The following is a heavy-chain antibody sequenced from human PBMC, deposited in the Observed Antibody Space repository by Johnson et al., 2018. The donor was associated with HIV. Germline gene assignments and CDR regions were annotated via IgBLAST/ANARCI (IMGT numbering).Heavy chain of an antibody. CDR3: ARVELSRRAIDAFDS. Sequence: VQLVESGGGLVQPGGSLRLSCAASGFTFSNYWMSWVRQAPGKGLEWVANIKQDGSEKYYVDSVKGRFTISRDNAKNSLYLQLNSLRAEDTAVYYCARVELSRRAIDAFDSWGQGTMVTVSS. J-gene: IGHJ3*02. D-gene: IGHD1-26*01. V-gene: IGHV3-7*01. CDR2: IKQDGSEK. CDR1: GFTFSNYW.